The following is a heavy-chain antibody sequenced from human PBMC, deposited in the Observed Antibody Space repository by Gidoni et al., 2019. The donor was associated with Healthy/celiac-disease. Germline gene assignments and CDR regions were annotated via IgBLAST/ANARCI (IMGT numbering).Heavy chain of an antibody. V-gene: IGHV1-46*01. CDR3: ARDYDDSSGYRGGDAFDI. D-gene: IGHD3-22*01. J-gene: IGHJ3*02. CDR2: INPSGGST. CDR1: GYTFTSYY. Sequence: QVQLVPSGAEVKKPGSSVKVSCKASGYTFTSYYMHWERQAPGQGLEWLGIINPSGGSTSYAQKFQGRVTMTRDTSTSTVYMELSSLRSEDTSVYYCARDYDDSSGYRGGDAFDIWGQGTMVTVSS.